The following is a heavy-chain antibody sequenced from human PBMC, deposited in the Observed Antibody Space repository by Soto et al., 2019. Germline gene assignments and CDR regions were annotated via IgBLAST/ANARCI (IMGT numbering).Heavy chain of an antibody. CDR2: INHSGST. CDR3: ARDGIAVARTHNPLLDS. Sequence: SETLSLTCAFYVGSFSGYYWRCIRHPPGQWLEWIGEINHSGSTNYNPSLKSRVTISVETSKNQFSLKLSSVTAADTAVYYCARDGIAVARTHNPLLDSWGQATPVNV. D-gene: IGHD6-19*01. J-gene: IGHJ5*01. CDR1: VGSFSGYY. V-gene: IGHV4-34*01.